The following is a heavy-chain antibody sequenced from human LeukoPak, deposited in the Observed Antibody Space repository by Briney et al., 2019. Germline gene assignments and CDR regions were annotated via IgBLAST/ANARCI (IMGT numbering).Heavy chain of an antibody. J-gene: IGHJ3*02. CDR2: IKQDGIET. CDR1: GFNSGNYW. Sequence: GGSLRLSCAASGFNSGNYWMSWVRQAPGQRLEWLANIKQDGIETYYLDSVKGRFTISRDSARNSVYLQMNSLRADETAVYFCARFIASPGPDAFDIWGRGTLVTVSS. V-gene: IGHV3-7*01. D-gene: IGHD6-13*01. CDR3: ARFIASPGPDAFDI.